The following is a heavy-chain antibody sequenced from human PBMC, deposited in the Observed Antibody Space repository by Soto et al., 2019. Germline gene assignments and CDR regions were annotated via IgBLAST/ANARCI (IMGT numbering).Heavy chain of an antibody. Sequence: TSETLSLTCTVSGGSISSYYWSWIRQPPGKGLEWIGYIYYSGSTNYNPSLKSRVTISVDTSKNQFSLKLSSVTAADTAVYYCARIKRGLLYYYYGMDVWGQGTMVTVSS. J-gene: IGHJ6*02. D-gene: IGHD3-10*01. CDR3: ARIKRGLLYYYYGMDV. CDR2: IYYSGST. CDR1: GGSISSYY. V-gene: IGHV4-59*01.